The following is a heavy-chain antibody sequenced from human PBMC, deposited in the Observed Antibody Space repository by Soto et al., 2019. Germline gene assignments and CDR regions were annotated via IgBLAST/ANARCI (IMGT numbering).Heavy chain of an antibody. V-gene: IGHV3-73*01. D-gene: IGHD2-15*01. CDR2: IRNKANSYAT. J-gene: IGHJ4*02. CDR1: GSTFSGSA. Sequence: GGSLRLSCAASGSTFSGSAMHWVRQASGKGLEWVGRIRNKANSYATAYAASVKGRFTISRDDSKNTAYLQMNSLKTEDTAVYFCTSHSPEDMIRNWGQGTPVTVSS. CDR3: TSHSPEDMIRN.